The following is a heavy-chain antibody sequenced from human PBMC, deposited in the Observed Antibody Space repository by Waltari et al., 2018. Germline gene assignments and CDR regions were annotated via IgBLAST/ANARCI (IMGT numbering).Heavy chain of an antibody. V-gene: IGHV1-2*02. D-gene: IGHD6-13*01. J-gene: IGHJ5*02. CDR1: GYTFTGHY. CDR3: ARGIAAAGTGWFDP. Sequence: VQLVQSGAEVTKPGASVKVSCKASGYTFTGHYMTWVRQAPGQGLEWMGWINPNSGGTNYAQKFQGRVTMTRDTSISTAYMELSRLRSDDTAVYYCARGIAAAGTGWFDPWGQGTLVTVSS. CDR2: INPNSGGT.